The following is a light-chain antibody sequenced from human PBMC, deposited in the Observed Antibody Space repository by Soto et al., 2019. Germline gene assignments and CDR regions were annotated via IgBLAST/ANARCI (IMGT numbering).Light chain of an antibody. CDR2: DAS. J-gene: IGKJ4*01. CDR3: QQYNHFSGLT. V-gene: IGKV1-5*01. Sequence: DIQMTQSPSTLSGSVGDRVTITCRASQTISSWLAWYQQKPGKAPKLLIYDASSLESGVPSRFSGSGSGTEFTLTISSLQPDDFATYYCQQYNHFSGLTFGGGAKADI. CDR1: QTISSW.